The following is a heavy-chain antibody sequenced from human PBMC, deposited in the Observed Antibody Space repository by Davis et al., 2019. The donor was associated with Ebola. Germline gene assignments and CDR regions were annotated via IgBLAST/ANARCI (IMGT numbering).Heavy chain of an antibody. J-gene: IGHJ6*03. CDR3: ARGSTPRYYYYMDV. CDR1: GFTFTTYS. Sequence: PGGSLRLSCAASGFTFTTYSMNWVRQAPGKGLEWVSSISSSTNYIYYADSVKGRFTISRDNAKNSLYLQMNSLRAEDTAAYYCARGSTPRYYYYMDVWGKGTTVTVSS. V-gene: IGHV3-21*01. D-gene: IGHD4-23*01. CDR2: ISSSTNYI.